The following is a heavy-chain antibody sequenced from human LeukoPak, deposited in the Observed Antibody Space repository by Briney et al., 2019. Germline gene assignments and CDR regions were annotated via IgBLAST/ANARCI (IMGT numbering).Heavy chain of an antibody. Sequence: GGSLRLSCAASGFTFSNSWMSWVRQAPGKGLEWVANIKQDGSEKKYVDSVKGRFTLSRDNAKNSLYLQMDSLRVEDTAVYYCAGWGRNGFNYWGQGTLVTVSS. CDR3: AGWGRNGFNY. CDR1: GFTFSNSW. D-gene: IGHD3-16*01. V-gene: IGHV3-7*04. J-gene: IGHJ4*02. CDR2: IKQDGSEK.